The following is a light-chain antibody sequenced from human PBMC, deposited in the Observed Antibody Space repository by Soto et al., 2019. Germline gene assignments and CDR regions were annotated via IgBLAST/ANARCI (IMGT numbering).Light chain of an antibody. V-gene: IGLV2-18*02. CDR2: EVS. CDR3: SSYTSSSTWV. CDR1: SSDVGNYNR. Sequence: QSVLTQPPSVSRSPGQSVTISCTGTSSDVGNYNRVSWYQQPPGTAPKLMIYEVSNRPSGVPDRFSGSKSGNTASLTISGLQAEDEADYYCSSYTSSSTWVFGGGTKLTVL. J-gene: IGLJ3*02.